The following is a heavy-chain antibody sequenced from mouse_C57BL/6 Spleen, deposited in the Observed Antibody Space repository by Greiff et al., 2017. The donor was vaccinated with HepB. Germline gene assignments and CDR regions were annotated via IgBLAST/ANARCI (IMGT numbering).Heavy chain of an antibody. D-gene: IGHD1-1*01. CDR1: GFTFSSYA. CDR2: ISDGGSYT. CDR3: AREELRAMDY. V-gene: IGHV5-4*01. Sequence: EVKVVESGGGLVKPGGSLKLSCAASGFTFSSYAMSWVRQTPEKRLEWVATISDGGSYTYYPDNVKGRFTISRDKAKNNLYLQMSHLKSEDTAMYYCAREELRAMDYWGQGTSVTVSS. J-gene: IGHJ4*01.